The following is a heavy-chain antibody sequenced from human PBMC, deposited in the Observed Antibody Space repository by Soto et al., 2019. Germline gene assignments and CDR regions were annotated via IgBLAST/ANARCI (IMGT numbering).Heavy chain of an antibody. Sequence: GVSQRLSCVASELTFMTYTMNWVRQATGKRLEWVSVIRGFSPYTFYAESVKGRFTISRDNAKNSLYLQMNSLGVEDTAVYYCARDRGYDAHDYYYNAMDVWGQGTTVTVSS. CDR1: ELTFMTYT. J-gene: IGHJ6*02. CDR2: IRGFSPYT. CDR3: ARDRGYDAHDYYYNAMDV. D-gene: IGHD2-15*01. V-gene: IGHV3-21*01.